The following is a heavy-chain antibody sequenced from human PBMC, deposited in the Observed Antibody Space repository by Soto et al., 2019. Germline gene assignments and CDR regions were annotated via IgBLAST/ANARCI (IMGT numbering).Heavy chain of an antibody. J-gene: IGHJ3*02. CDR2: ISWNSGII. V-gene: IGHV3-9*01. CDR3: AKDIGYSSSSFFAFDI. Sequence: GGSLRLSCAASGFTFDDYAMHWVRQAPGKGLEWVSGISWNSGIIGYADSVKGRFTISRDNAKNSLYLQMNSLRAEDTALYYCAKDIGYSSSSFFAFDIWGQGTLVTVSS. CDR1: GFTFDDYA. D-gene: IGHD6-6*01.